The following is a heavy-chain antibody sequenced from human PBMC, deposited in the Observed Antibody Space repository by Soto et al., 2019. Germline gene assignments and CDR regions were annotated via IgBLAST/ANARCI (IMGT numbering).Heavy chain of an antibody. CDR3: ARDDYGIYPY. D-gene: IGHD1-26*01. Sequence: QVQLVQSGTEVKKPGASVKVSCKASGYTVTDYDIDWVRQAPGQGLEWMGWIDPKNGGTIYAQKFQDRVTMTRDTSISPAYMDLSSLTSDDTALYYCARDDYGIYPYWGQGTLVTVSS. CDR1: GYTVTDYD. CDR2: IDPKNGGT. V-gene: IGHV1-2*02. J-gene: IGHJ4*02.